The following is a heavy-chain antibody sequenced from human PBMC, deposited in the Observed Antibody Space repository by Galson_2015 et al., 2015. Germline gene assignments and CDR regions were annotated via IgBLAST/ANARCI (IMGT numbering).Heavy chain of an antibody. Sequence: SVKVSCKASGGTFSSYTISWVRQAPGQGLEWMGRIIPILGIANYAQKFQGRVTITADKSTSTAYMELSSPRSEDTAVYYCARPPATYYYDSSVWAFDIWGQGTMVTVSS. J-gene: IGHJ3*02. V-gene: IGHV1-69*02. D-gene: IGHD3-22*01. CDR3: ARPPATYYYDSSVWAFDI. CDR2: IIPILGIA. CDR1: GGTFSSYT.